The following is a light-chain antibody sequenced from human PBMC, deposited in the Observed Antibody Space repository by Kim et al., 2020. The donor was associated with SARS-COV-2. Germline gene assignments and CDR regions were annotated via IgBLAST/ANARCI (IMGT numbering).Light chain of an antibody. CDR1: QSVGSSY. Sequence: LSPGERAALSCRASQSVGSSYLAWYQQKPGQAPRLLIYGASSRATGIPDRFSGSGSGTDFTLTISRLEPEDFAVYYCQQYGSSPLTFGGGTKLEI. CDR3: QQYGSSPLT. V-gene: IGKV3-20*01. J-gene: IGKJ4*01. CDR2: GAS.